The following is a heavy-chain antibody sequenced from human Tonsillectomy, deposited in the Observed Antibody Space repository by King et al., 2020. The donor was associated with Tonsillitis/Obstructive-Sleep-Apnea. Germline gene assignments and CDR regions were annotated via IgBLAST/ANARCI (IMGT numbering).Heavy chain of an antibody. CDR1: GGSISSSSYY. V-gene: IGHV4-39*01. Sequence: LQLQESGPGLVKPSETLSLTCTVSGGSISSSSYYWGWIRQPPGKGLEWIGSIYYSGSTYYNPSLKSRVTISVDTSKNQFSLKLSSVTAADTAVYYCARRIVVVPAAIHWFDPWGQGTLVTVPS. CDR3: ARRIVVVPAAIHWFDP. D-gene: IGHD2-2*01. CDR2: IYYSGST. J-gene: IGHJ5*02.